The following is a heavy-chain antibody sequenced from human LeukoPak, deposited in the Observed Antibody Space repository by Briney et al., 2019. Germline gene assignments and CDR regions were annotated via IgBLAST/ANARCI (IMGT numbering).Heavy chain of an antibody. CDR3: ARRRYSTYEGYYFGY. Sequence: SSETLSLTCAVSGYSISSCYYWGWIRQPPGKGLEWIGCIYHSGSTYYNPSLKSRVTISVDTYKNQFSLKLSSVTAADTAVYYCARRRYSTYEGYYFGYWGQGTLVTVSS. D-gene: IGHD4-11*01. CDR1: GYSISSCYY. CDR2: IYHSGST. V-gene: IGHV4-38-2*01. J-gene: IGHJ4*02.